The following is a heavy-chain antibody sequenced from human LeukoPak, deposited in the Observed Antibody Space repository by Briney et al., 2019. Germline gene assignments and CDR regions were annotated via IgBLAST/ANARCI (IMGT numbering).Heavy chain of an antibody. Sequence: GGFLRLSCAASGFTFSSYSMNWVRQAPGKGLEWVSSISSSSSYIYYADSVKGRFTISRDNAKNSLYLQMNSLRAEDTAVYYCARTPYGDSPAYYFDYWGQGTLVTVSS. CDR1: GFTFSSYS. D-gene: IGHD4-17*01. CDR3: ARTPYGDSPAYYFDY. J-gene: IGHJ4*02. CDR2: ISSSSSYI. V-gene: IGHV3-21*01.